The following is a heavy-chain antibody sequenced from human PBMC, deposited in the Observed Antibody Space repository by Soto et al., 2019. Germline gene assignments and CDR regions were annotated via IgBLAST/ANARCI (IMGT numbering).Heavy chain of an antibody. V-gene: IGHV4-34*01. D-gene: IGHD2-2*01. CDR1: GGSFSGYY. J-gene: IGHJ6*02. CDR2: INHSGST. Sequence: SETLSLTCAVYGGSFSGYYWSWIRQPPGKGLEWIGEINHSGSTNYNPSLKSRVTISVDTSKNQFSLKLSSVTAADTAVYYCARVDCSSTRTTSWYYYHYGMDVWGQGTTVTRLL. CDR3: ARVDCSSTRTTSWYYYHYGMDV.